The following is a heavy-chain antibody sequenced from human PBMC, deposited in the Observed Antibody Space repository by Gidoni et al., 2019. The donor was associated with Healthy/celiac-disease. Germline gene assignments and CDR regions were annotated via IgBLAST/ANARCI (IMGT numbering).Heavy chain of an antibody. D-gene: IGHD6-19*01. CDR2: ISGSGGST. CDR1: GFTFRSYA. CDR3: AKVPGGGSGWYFDY. Sequence: EVQLLESGGGLVQHGGSLRLSCAASGFTFRSYAMSWVRQAPGKGLEWVSAISGSGGSTYYADSGKGRFTISRDNSNNSLYLQMNSLGAEDTAVYYCAKVPGGGSGWYFDYWGQGTLVTVSS. V-gene: IGHV3-23*01. J-gene: IGHJ4*02.